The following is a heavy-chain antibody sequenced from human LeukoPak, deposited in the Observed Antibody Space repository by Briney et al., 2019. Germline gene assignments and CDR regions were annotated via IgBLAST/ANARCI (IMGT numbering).Heavy chain of an antibody. CDR3: AGNYYDSSGYYWDAFDI. V-gene: IGHV1-2*02. CDR2: INPNSGGT. CDR1: GYTFTGYY. Sequence: ASVKVSCKASGYTFTGYYMHWVRQAPGQGLEWMGWINPNSGGTNYAQKFQGRVTITRDMSISTAYMELSRLRSDDTAVYYCAGNYYDSSGYYWDAFDIWGQGTMVTVSS. D-gene: IGHD3-22*01. J-gene: IGHJ3*02.